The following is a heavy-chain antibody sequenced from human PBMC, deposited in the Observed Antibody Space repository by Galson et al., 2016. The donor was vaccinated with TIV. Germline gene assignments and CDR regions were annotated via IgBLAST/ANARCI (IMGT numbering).Heavy chain of an antibody. CDR1: GFTFSAFG. D-gene: IGHD4-17*01. Sequence: SLRLSCAASGFTFSAFGMHWVRQAPGKGLEWVAVIWYDGSDKHYADSVKGRFTISRDNSKNTLYLQMNSLRAEDTAVYYCARDPRLYGDYSLGYFDFWGQGALFAVS. J-gene: IGHJ4*02. V-gene: IGHV3-33*01. CDR2: IWYDGSDK. CDR3: ARDPRLYGDYSLGYFDF.